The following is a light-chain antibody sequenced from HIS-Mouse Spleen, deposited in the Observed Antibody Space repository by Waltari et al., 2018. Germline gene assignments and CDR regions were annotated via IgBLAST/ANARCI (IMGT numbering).Light chain of an antibody. CDR3: YSTDSSGNHRV. J-gene: IGLJ2*01. V-gene: IGLV3-10*01. Sequence: SYELTQPPSVSVSPGRTARITCPGDALPKKYAYWYQQKSGQAPVLVIYEDSKRPSGIPEGFSGSSSGTMATLTISGAQVEDEADYYCYSTDSSGNHRVFGGGTKLTVL. CDR1: ALPKKY. CDR2: EDS.